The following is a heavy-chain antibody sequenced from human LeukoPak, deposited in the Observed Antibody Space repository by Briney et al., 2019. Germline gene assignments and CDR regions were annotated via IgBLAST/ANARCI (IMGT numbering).Heavy chain of an antibody. CDR2: INWNGGGT. Sequence: GGSLRLSCAATGFTFKDYGVHWVRQPPGKGLEWVSSINWNGGGTDYADSVKGRFTISRDNAKNSLYLQLSSLRPEDTALYYCAKHMRATNTYSFFGLDVWGQGTTVTVSS. V-gene: IGHV3-9*01. J-gene: IGHJ6*02. D-gene: IGHD1-26*01. CDR1: GFTFKDYG. CDR3: AKHMRATNTYSFFGLDV.